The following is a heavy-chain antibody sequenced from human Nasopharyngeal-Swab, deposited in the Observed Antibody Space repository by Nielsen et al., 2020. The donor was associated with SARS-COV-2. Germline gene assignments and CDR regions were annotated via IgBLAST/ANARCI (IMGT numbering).Heavy chain of an antibody. Sequence: AESLCLSCPVSGFSFSGSAMHWVRQPSGKVLEWVGRIRNKANSYATAYAASVKGRSTISRDDSKNTAYLQMNILKTEDTAVYYCNSGGGDYWGQGTLVTVSS. V-gene: IGHV3-73*01. CDR2: IRNKANSYAT. D-gene: IGHD3-16*01. CDR1: GFSFSGSA. J-gene: IGHJ4*02. CDR3: NSGGGDY.